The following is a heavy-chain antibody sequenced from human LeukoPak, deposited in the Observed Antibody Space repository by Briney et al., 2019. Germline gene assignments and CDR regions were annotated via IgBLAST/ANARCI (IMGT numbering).Heavy chain of an antibody. CDR3: ARDLRWLQPFDY. V-gene: IGHV3-11*01. Sequence: GGSLRLSCAASGFTLSDYYMSWIRQAPGKGLEWVSYISSSGSTIYYADSVKGRFTISRDNAKNSLYLQMNSLRAEDTAVYYCARDLRWLQPFDYWGQGTLVTVSS. J-gene: IGHJ4*02. CDR2: ISSSGSTI. D-gene: IGHD5-24*01. CDR1: GFTLSDYY.